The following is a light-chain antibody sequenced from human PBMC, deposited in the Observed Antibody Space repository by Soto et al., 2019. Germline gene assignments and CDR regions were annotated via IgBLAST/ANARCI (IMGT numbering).Light chain of an antibody. CDR3: QQCFNWPLTWT. J-gene: IGKJ3*01. CDR1: QSIRTN. V-gene: IGKV3-15*01. CDR2: GAS. Sequence: EIVLTQSPATLSVSAGGTVTLSCRASQSIRTNVAWYQQIPGQAPRLLVYGASTRATGVPARFSGSGSGIEFTLTISSLQSEDSAFYYCQQCFNWPLTWTFGPGTKVQIK.